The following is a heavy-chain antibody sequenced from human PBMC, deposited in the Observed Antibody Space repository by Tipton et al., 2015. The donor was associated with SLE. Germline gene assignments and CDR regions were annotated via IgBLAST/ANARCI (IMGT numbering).Heavy chain of an antibody. CDR3: VRGPWAYYYYMDV. J-gene: IGHJ6*03. CDR1: GGSITSSSYF. D-gene: IGHD7-27*01. Sequence: TLSLTCTVSGGSITSSSYFWGWIRQSPGKGLEWIGNINTGGGTYRNPSLMSRVTISVDTSKTQFSLIVTPVTAADTAVYYCVRGPWAYYYYMDVWSKGTKVTVSS. CDR2: INTGGGT. V-gene: IGHV4-39*07.